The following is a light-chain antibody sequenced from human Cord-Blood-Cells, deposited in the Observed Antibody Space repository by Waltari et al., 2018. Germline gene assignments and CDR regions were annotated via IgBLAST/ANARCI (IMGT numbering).Light chain of an antibody. J-gene: IGKJ5*01. Sequence: EIVMTQSPATLSVSPGERATLSCRASQSVSSNLAWYQQKPGQAPRLRIYGASTRATGIPARSSGSGSGTEFTLTISSLQSEDFAVYYCQQYNNWPLTFGQGTRLEIK. CDR3: QQYNNWPLT. CDR2: GAS. V-gene: IGKV3-15*01. CDR1: QSVSSN.